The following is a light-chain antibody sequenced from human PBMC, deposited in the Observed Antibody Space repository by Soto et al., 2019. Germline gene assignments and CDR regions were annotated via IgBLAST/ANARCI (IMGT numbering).Light chain of an antibody. CDR1: QVITNY. V-gene: IGKV1-9*01. CDR2: AAS. J-gene: IGKJ5*01. CDR3: QQFNNYPTT. Sequence: DVQLTQSPSFLSASVGDSVTITCRASQVITNYVAWYQQKPGKAPKLLIYAASTLQSEVPSRFSGSGSGTEFTLAISSLQPEDFATYYCQQFNNYPTTFGQGTRLEIK.